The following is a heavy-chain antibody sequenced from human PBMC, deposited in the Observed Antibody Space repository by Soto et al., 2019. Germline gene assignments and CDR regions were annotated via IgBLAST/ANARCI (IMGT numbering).Heavy chain of an antibody. CDR1: GYGFTTYG. CDR2: ISAHNGNT. CDR3: ARGRYGDY. V-gene: IGHV1-18*01. Sequence: QIHLVQSGAEVKKPGASVKVSCKGSGYGFTTYGITWVRQAPGQGLEWMAWISAHNGNTNYAQKLQGRVTVTRDTSTSTAYMKLRSLRSDDTAVYYFARGRYGDYWGQGALVTVYS. D-gene: IGHD1-1*01. J-gene: IGHJ4*02.